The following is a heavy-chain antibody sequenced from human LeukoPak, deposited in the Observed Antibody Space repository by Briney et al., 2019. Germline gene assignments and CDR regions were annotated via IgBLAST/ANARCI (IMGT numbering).Heavy chain of an antibody. J-gene: IGHJ4*02. V-gene: IGHV4-59*12. CDR1: GGSISSYY. Sequence: SETLSLTCIVSGGSISSYYWSWIRQPPGKGLEWIGYIYYSGSTYYNPSLKSRVTISVDTSKNQFSLKLSSVTAADTAVYYCAREPYYYGSGSYYNWGQGTLVTVSS. CDR2: IYYSGST. D-gene: IGHD3-10*01. CDR3: AREPYYYGSGSYYN.